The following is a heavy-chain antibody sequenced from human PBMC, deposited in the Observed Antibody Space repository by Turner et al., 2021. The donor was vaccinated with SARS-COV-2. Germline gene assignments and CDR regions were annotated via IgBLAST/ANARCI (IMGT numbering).Heavy chain of an antibody. Sequence: QVELVESGGGVVQPGRSLRLSCVASGFTFSSYGMHWVRPAPGQGLEWVAVIWRDGRNKYYLDSVKGRFTISRDDSKNTMYLQMNSLRAEDTAVYYCARSGTVTTVTRGGMDVWGQGTTVTVSS. V-gene: IGHV3-33*01. D-gene: IGHD4-4*01. J-gene: IGHJ6*02. CDR2: IWRDGRNK. CDR3: ARSGTVTTVTRGGMDV. CDR1: GFTFSSYG.